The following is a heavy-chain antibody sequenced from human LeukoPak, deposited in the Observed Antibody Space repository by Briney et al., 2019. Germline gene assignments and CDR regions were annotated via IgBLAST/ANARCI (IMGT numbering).Heavy chain of an antibody. J-gene: IGHJ3*02. D-gene: IGHD6-19*01. CDR2: ISGDGGST. Sequence: GGSLRLSCAASGFTFDDYAMHWVRQAPGKGLEWVSLISGDGGSTYYADSVKGRFTISRDNSKNSLYLQMDSLRSDDTAFYYCAKSYRSGWYQAFDIWGQGTMVTVSS. CDR3: AKSYRSGWYQAFDI. V-gene: IGHV3-43*02. CDR1: GFTFDDYA.